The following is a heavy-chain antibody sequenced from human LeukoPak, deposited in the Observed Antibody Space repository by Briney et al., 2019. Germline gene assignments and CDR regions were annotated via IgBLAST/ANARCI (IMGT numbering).Heavy chain of an antibody. V-gene: IGHV4-59*01. CDR1: GGSISSYY. D-gene: IGHD6-6*01. J-gene: IGHJ4*02. CDR3: ARAHGSSTFDY. CDR2: IYYSGST. Sequence: PSETLSLTCTVSGGSISSYYWSWLRQPPGKGLEWIGYIYYSGSTNYNPSLKSRVTISVDTSKNQFSLKLSSVTAADTAVYYCARAHGSSTFDYWGQGTLVTVSS.